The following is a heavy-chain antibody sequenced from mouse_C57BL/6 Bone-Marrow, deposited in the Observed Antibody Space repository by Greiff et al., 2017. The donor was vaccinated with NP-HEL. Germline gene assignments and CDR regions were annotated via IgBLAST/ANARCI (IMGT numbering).Heavy chain of an antibody. CDR3: SSWDYGSSPYYYAMDY. CDR2: IDPEDGET. Sequence: EVQLQQSGAELVKPGASVKLSCTASGFNIKDYYMHWVKQRTEQGLEWIGRIDPEDGETKYAPKFQGKATITADTSSNTAYLQLSSLTSEDTAVYYCSSWDYGSSPYYYAMDYWGQGTSVTVSS. J-gene: IGHJ4*01. D-gene: IGHD1-1*01. CDR1: GFNIKDYY. V-gene: IGHV14-2*01.